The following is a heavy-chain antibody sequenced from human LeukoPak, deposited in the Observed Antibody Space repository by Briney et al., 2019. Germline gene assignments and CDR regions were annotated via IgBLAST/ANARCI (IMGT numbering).Heavy chain of an antibody. Sequence: GGSLRLSCAASGFTFSGSSMHWVRQASGKGLEWVGRIRTKTYNYATAYGASVKGRFNLSRSDSKNTAYLQMNSLKTEDPAVYYCTRSDSGSYQMDFDYWGQGTLVTVSS. CDR2: IRTKTYNYAT. D-gene: IGHD1-26*01. CDR3: TRSDSGSYQMDFDY. V-gene: IGHV3-73*01. CDR1: GFTFSGSS. J-gene: IGHJ4*02.